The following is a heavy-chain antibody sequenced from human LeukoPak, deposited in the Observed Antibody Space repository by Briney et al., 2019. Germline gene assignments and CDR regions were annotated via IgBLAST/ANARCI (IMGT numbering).Heavy chain of an antibody. CDR3: ARTISSGSSQYFFDY. V-gene: IGHV4-4*07. CDR2: IYTSGST. J-gene: IGHJ4*02. Sequence: SETLSLTCTVSGGSIGNYYWSWLRQPAGKGLEWIGRIYTSGSTNYNPSLKSRVTMSVDTSKNQFSLKLSSVTAADTAVYYCARTISSGSSQYFFDYWGQGTLVTGSS. CDR1: GGSIGNYY. D-gene: IGHD1-26*01.